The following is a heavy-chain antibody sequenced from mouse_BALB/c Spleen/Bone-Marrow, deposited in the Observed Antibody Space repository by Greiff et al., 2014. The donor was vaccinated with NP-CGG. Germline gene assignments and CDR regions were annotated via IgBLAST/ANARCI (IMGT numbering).Heavy chain of an antibody. V-gene: IGHV14-3*02. D-gene: IGHD1-1*01. CDR2: IDPANGNT. CDR3: ARYYYGSSYFDY. CDR1: GFNIKDTY. J-gene: IGHJ2*01. Sequence: VQLKESGAELVKPGASVKLSCTASGFNIKDTYMHWVKQRPEQGLEWIGRIDPANGNTKYDPKFQGKATITADTSSNTAYLQLSSLTSEDTADYYCARYYYGSSYFDYWGQGTTLTVSS.